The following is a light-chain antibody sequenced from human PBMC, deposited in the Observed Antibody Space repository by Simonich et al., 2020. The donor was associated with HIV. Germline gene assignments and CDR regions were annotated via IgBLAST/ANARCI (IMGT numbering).Light chain of an antibody. J-gene: IGKJ4*01. Sequence: EIVMTQSPATLSVSPGERATLSCRVSQSVSSNLAWFQQKPGLAPRLLISDASSRATGIPDRFSGSGSGTEFTLTISSMQSEDFAVYYCQQYNNWPPLTFGGGTKVEIK. CDR3: QQYNNWPPLT. CDR2: DAS. CDR1: QSVSSN. V-gene: IGKV3D-15*01.